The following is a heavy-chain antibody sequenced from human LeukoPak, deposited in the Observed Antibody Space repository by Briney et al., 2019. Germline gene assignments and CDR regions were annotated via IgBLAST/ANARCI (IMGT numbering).Heavy chain of an antibody. CDR2: ISASGSII. Sequence: GGSLRLSCAASEFTFSSYGMHWVRQAPGKGLEWVSYISASGSIIYYADSVKGRFTISRDNAKNSLYLQMNSLRAEDTAVYYCARDLHDYWGQGTLVTVSS. CDR1: EFTFSSYG. J-gene: IGHJ4*02. V-gene: IGHV3-48*04. CDR3: ARDLHDY.